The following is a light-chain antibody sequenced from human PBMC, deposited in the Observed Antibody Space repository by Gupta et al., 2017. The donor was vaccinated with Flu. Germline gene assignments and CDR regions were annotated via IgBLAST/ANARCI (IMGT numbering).Light chain of an antibody. CDR3: QSYDKTLGWV. CDR2: GDN. V-gene: IGLV1-40*01. J-gene: IGLJ3*02. CDR1: SSNIGARYD. Sequence: SSNIGARYDVHWYQQFPGAAPKLIISGDNYRPSGVPARFSGSRFGTSASLAITGLQAEDEADYYCQSYDKTLGWVFGVGTKLTVL.